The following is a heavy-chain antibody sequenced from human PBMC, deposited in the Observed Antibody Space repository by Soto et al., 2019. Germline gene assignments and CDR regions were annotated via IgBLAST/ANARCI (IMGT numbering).Heavy chain of an antibody. J-gene: IGHJ5*01. CDR1: GFSLSTTGVA. CDR2: IYWDDDK. CDR3: AHRPPTLERRKVNWFGS. V-gene: IGHV2-5*02. D-gene: IGHD3-3*01. Sequence: QITLKESGPTLVKPTETITLTCTYSGFSLSTTGVAVSWIRQPPGKALEWLALIYWDDDKRYSPSLKSRLAIDKDTSKNQVVLTLTNADPVDTATYFCAHRPPTLERRKVNWFGSWGQGTLVTVSS.